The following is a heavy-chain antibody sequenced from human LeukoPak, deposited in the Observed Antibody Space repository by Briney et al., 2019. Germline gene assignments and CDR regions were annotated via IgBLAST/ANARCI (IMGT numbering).Heavy chain of an antibody. CDR2: ISVYSGDT. CDR3: ARDKRYAFDN. J-gene: IGHJ4*02. V-gene: IGHV1-18*01. D-gene: IGHD3-9*01. Sequence: ASVKVSCTTAGYTFTSHGISWVRQAPGQGLEWVGWISVYSGDTKFAQKFQGRVTMTTETSTNTAYMELRSVRFDDTAVYYCARDKRYAFDNWGQGTLVSVSS. CDR1: GYTFTSHG.